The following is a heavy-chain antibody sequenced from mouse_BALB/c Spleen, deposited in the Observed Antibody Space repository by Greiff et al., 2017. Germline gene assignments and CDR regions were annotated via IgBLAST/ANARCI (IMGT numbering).Heavy chain of an antibody. J-gene: IGHJ4*01. CDR3: ASRPYYYAMDY. CDR1: GYSFTSYY. Sequence: EVQLQQSGPELMKPGASVKISCKASGYSFTSYYMHWVKQSHGKSLEWIGYIDPFNGGTSYNQKFKGKATLTVDKSSSTAYMHLSSLTSEDSAVYYCASRPYYYAMDYWGQGTSVTVSS. CDR2: IDPFNGGT. V-gene: IGHV1S135*01.